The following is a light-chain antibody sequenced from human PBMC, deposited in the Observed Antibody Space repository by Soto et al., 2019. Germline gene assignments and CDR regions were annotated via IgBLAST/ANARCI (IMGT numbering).Light chain of an antibody. CDR2: DVY. CDR1: SSDIGSSDH. Sequence: QSVLTQPASVSDSPGQSITISCIGTSSDIGSSDHVSWHQQHPGRAPKLIIYDVYNRPSGVSNRFSGSKSGNTASLTISGLQADDEGDYYCSSKTSSSSPFVFGTGTKVTV. J-gene: IGLJ1*01. CDR3: SSKTSSSSPFV. V-gene: IGLV2-14*03.